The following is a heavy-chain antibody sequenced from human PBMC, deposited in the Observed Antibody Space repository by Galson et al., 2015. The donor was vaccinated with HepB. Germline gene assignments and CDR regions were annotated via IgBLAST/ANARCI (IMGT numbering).Heavy chain of an antibody. CDR2: IYPGDSDA. CDR1: GYNFLSYW. CDR3: ASSIVVVTSGAYDI. D-gene: IGHD2-21*02. J-gene: IGHJ3*02. Sequence: QSGAEVKKPGESLGISCQASGYNFLSYWIGWVRQMPGKGLEWMGMIYPGDSDAKYGPSFRGQVTFSVDKAGNTAYLHWNSLKASDTAMYYCASSIVVVTSGAYDIWGQGTLVAVSS. V-gene: IGHV5-51*03.